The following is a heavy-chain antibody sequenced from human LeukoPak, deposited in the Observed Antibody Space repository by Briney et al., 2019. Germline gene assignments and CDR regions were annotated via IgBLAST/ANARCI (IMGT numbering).Heavy chain of an antibody. J-gene: IGHJ1*01. CDR3: ARDYDSSGYYQPFQH. V-gene: IGHV3-33*01. CDR2: IWYDGSNK. CDR1: GFTFSSYG. D-gene: IGHD3-22*01. Sequence: GGSLRLSCAASGFTFSSYGMHWVRQAPGKGLEWVAVIWYDGSNKYYADSVKGRLTISRDNSKNTLYLQMNSLRAEDTAVYYCARDYDSSGYYQPFQHWGQGTLVTVSS.